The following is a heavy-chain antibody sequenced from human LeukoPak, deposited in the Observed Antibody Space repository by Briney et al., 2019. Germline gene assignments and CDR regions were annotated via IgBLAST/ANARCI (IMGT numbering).Heavy chain of an antibody. CDR1: GFTFDDYA. V-gene: IGHV3-9*01. Sequence: PGRSLRLSCAASGFTFDDYAMHWVRQAPGKGLEWVSGISWNSGSIGYADSVKGRFTISRDNAKNSLYLQMNSLRAEDTALYYCASIAVAGSSSDSWGQGTLVTVSS. D-gene: IGHD6-19*01. CDR3: ASIAVAGSSSDS. CDR2: ISWNSGSI. J-gene: IGHJ4*02.